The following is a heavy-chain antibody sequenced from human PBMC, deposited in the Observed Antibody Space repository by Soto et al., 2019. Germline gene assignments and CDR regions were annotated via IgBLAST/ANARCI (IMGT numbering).Heavy chain of an antibody. D-gene: IGHD2-2*01. CDR3: ARGKDIVVVPAAGGMDV. CDR2: IYYSGST. J-gene: IGHJ6*02. V-gene: IGHV4-59*12. CDR1: GASINSYY. Sequence: PSETLSLTCTVSGASINSYYWSWIRQPPGKGLEWIGYIYYSGSTNYNPSLKSRVTISVDTSKNQFSLKLSSVTAADTAVYYCARGKDIVVVPAAGGMDVWGQGTTVTVSS.